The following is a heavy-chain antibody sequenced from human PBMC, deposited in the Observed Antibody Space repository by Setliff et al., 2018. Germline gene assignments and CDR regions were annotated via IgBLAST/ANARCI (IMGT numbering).Heavy chain of an antibody. Sequence: ASVKVSCKASGYIFTSYGFSWVRQAPGQGLEWLGRIDPNSGGTDYVQRFQGRVTMSGDTSISTAYMEVSGLTYDDTAVYYCARDLGDSGSYSPGSDYWGQGTLVTVSS. J-gene: IGHJ4*02. CDR2: IDPNSGGT. D-gene: IGHD1-26*01. CDR1: GYIFTSYG. V-gene: IGHV1-2*06. CDR3: ARDLGDSGSYSPGSDY.